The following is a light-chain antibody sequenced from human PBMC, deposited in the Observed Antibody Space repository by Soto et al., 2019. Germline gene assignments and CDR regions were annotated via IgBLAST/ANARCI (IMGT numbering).Light chain of an antibody. J-gene: IGLJ1*01. CDR3: CSYAGDYMFV. CDR2: RNN. Sequence: QSVLTQPPSASGTPGQSVTISCSGSSSNIGDNLVSWYQQLPGTAPKLLIYRNNQRPSGVPERFSGSKSGTSASLAISGLQSEDEADYYCCSYAGDYMFVFGTGTQLTVL. V-gene: IGLV1-44*01. CDR1: SSNIGDNL.